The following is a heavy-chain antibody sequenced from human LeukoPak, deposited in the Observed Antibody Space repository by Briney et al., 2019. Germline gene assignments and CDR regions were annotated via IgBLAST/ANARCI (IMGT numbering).Heavy chain of an antibody. CDR3: ARGDPLNDLWSGYYFY. CDR1: GYTFTGYY. D-gene: IGHD3-3*01. Sequence: ASVKVSCKASGYTFTGYYMHWVRQAPGQGLEWMGWINPNSGGTNYAQKFQGRVTMTRDTSISTAYMELSRLRSDDTAVYYCARGDPLNDLWSGYYFYWGQGTLVTVSS. V-gene: IGHV1-2*02. CDR2: INPNSGGT. J-gene: IGHJ4*02.